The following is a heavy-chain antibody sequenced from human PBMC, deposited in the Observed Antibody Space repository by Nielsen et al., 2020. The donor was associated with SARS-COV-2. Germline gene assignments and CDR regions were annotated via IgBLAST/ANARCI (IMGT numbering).Heavy chain of an antibody. V-gene: IGHV5-51*01. Sequence: VRQMPGKGLEWMGIIYPEDSDTKYSPSFQGQVSISADKSISTAYLQWSSLKASDTAMYYCARHNIEMATIGGMDVWGQGTTVTVSS. CDR3: ARHNIEMATIGGMDV. J-gene: IGHJ6*02. D-gene: IGHD5-24*01. CDR2: IYPEDSDT.